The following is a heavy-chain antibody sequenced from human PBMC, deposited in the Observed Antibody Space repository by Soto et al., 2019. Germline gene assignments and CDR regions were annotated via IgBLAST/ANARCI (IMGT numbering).Heavy chain of an antibody. V-gene: IGHV3-48*01. J-gene: IGHJ4*02. D-gene: IGHD6-19*01. Sequence: EVQLVESGGGLVQPGGSMRLSCVASGFSFSIYSMNWVRQAPGKGLEWVSYINSSSNTIYYADSVKGRFTVSRDNAKNSLFLQMNSLRTEDTAVYYCARGGSSGYFNNDLLDCWGQGTLVTVSS. CDR3: ARGGSSGYFNNDLLDC. CDR2: INSSSNTI. CDR1: GFSFSIYS.